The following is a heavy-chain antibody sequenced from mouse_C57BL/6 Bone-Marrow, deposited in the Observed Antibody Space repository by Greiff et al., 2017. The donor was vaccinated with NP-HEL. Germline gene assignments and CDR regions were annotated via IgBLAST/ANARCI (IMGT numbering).Heavy chain of an antibody. CDR3: AREGATLLRLLGRPLDY. D-gene: IGHD1-2*01. J-gene: IGHJ2*01. Sequence: EVQLQESGPELVKPGASVKISCKASGYSFTGYYMHWVKQSHGNILDWIGYIYPYNGVSSYNQKFKGKATLTVDQSSSTAYMALRSLTSEDSAVYYCAREGATLLRLLGRPLDYWGQGTTLTVSS. V-gene: IGHV1-31*01. CDR2: IYPYNGVS. CDR1: GYSFTGYY.